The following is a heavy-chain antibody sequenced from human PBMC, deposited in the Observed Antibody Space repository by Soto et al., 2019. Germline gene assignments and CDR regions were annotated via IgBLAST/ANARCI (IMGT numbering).Heavy chain of an antibody. CDR2: INPNSGGT. CDR3: ARSTYYYGSGSLPDYYYYYGMDV. CDR1: GYTFTGYY. J-gene: IGHJ6*02. D-gene: IGHD3-10*01. Sequence: ASVKVSCKASGYTFTGYYMHWVRQAPGQGLEWMGWINPNSGGTNYAQKFQVWVTMTRDTSNSTAYMELSRLRSDDTAVYYCARSTYYYGSGSLPDYYYYYGMDVWGQGTTVTVSS. V-gene: IGHV1-2*04.